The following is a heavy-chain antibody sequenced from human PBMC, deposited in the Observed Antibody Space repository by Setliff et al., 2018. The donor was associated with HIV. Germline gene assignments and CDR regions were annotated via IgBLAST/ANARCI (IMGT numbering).Heavy chain of an antibody. D-gene: IGHD2-21*02. CDR1: GVSISNYY. Sequence: SETLSLTCTVSGVSISNYYWSWIRQSPGKGLEWIVEVNHNGNINYNPSLQSRVTVSVDTSKPQFSLKMNSVTAADTAVYYCAITIVGVTTEMYWGQGTLVTVSS. V-gene: IGHV4-34*01. J-gene: IGHJ4*02. CDR2: VNHNGNI. CDR3: AITIVGVTTEMY.